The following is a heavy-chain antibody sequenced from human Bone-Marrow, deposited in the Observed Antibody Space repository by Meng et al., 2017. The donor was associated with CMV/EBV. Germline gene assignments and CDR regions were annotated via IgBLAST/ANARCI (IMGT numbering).Heavy chain of an antibody. D-gene: IGHD3-3*01. CDR1: GFTFSNAW. Sequence: GESLKISCAASGFTFSNAWMSWVRQAPGKGLEWVGRIKSKTDGGTTDYAAPVKGRFTISRDDSKNTLYLQMNSLKTEDTAVYYCTKDQFAFWKNYRPGGMAVWGQGTTVPVSS. V-gene: IGHV3-15*01. CDR2: IKSKTDGGTT. CDR3: TKDQFAFWKNYRPGGMAV. J-gene: IGHJ6*01.